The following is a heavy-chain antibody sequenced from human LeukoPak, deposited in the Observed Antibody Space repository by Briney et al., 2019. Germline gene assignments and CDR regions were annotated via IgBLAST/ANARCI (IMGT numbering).Heavy chain of an antibody. CDR3: AKPLTYYYDSGNFYNGPFFDY. Sequence: GRSLRLSCAASGFSFSNYEMDWVRQAPGKGLEWEALISFDGSAKYYADSVKGRFTISRDNSKNTLYLQMNSLRAEDTAVYYCAKPLTYYYDSGNFYNGPFFDYWGQGTLVTVSS. V-gene: IGHV3-30*18. J-gene: IGHJ4*02. CDR2: ISFDGSAK. D-gene: IGHD3-10*01. CDR1: GFSFSNYE.